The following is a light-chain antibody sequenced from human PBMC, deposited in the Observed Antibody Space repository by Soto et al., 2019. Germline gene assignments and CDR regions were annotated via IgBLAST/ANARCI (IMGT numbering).Light chain of an antibody. V-gene: IGLV2-14*03. Sequence: QSALTQPASVSGSPGQSITISCTGTSSDVGGYRYVSWYQHHPGKAPKLMIYDVSNRPSGVSNRFSGSKSGNTASLTISGLQAEVEADYYCSSYTSSSTYVFGTGTQLTVL. CDR2: DVS. CDR1: SSDVGGYRY. J-gene: IGLJ1*01. CDR3: SSYTSSSTYV.